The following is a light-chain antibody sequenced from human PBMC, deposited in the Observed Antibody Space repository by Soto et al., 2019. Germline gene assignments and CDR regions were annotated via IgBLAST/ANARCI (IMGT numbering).Light chain of an antibody. V-gene: IGKV3-15*01. CDR1: QSVSSS. Sequence: EIVMTQSPVTLSVSPGDGATLSCRASQSVSSSLAWYQQKPGQAPRLLIYGASTRATGVPARFSGSGSGTEFTRTITGLQSEDFAVYYCHQYNNWPPGGTFGQGTKVEIK. CDR2: GAS. J-gene: IGKJ1*01. CDR3: HQYNNWPPGGT.